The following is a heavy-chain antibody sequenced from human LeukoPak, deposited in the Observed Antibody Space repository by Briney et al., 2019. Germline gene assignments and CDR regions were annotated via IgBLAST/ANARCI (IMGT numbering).Heavy chain of an antibody. CDR2: INQDGSEK. CDR3: ARDLFGVVNWFDP. J-gene: IGHJ5*02. Sequence: PGGSLRLSCAASGFTFSSYWMSWVRQAPGQGLDWVANINQDGSEKYYVDSVKGRFTISRDNAMNSLYLQMNSLRAEDTAVYYCARDLFGVVNWFDPWGQGTLVTVSS. D-gene: IGHD3-3*01. V-gene: IGHV3-7*01. CDR1: GFTFSSYW.